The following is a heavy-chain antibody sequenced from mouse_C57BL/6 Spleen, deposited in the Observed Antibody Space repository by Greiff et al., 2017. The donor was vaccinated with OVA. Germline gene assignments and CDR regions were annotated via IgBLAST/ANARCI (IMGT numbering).Heavy chain of an antibody. CDR3: ARRGLYYGNSYYFDY. J-gene: IGHJ2*01. CDR2: INPSNGGT. CDR1: GYTFTSYW. Sequence: VQLQQSGTELVKPGASVKLSCKASGYTFTSYWMHWVKQRPGQGLEWIGNINPSNGGTNYNEKFKSKATLTVDKSSSTAYMQLSSLTSEDSAVYYCARRGLYYGNSYYFDYWGQGTTLTVSS. V-gene: IGHV1-53*01. D-gene: IGHD2-1*01.